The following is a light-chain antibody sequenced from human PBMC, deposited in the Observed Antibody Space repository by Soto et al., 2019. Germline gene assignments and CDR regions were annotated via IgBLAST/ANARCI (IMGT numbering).Light chain of an antibody. CDR3: SSYTSTSTLV. J-gene: IGLJ1*01. Sequence: QSALTQPASVSGSPGQSITISCTGTSSDVGGYKYVSWYQQHPGTAPKLMIYEVSNRPSGVSNRFSGSKSGNMASLTISGLQAEDEADYYCSSYTSTSTLVFGTGTKVTVL. CDR1: SSDVGGYKY. CDR2: EVS. V-gene: IGLV2-14*01.